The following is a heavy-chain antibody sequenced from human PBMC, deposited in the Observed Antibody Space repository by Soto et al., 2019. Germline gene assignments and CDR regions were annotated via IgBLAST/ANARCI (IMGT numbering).Heavy chain of an antibody. D-gene: IGHD2-15*01. CDR2: IYYSGST. J-gene: IGHJ4*02. Sequence: QVQLQESGPGLVKPSQTLSLTCTVSGGSISSGGYYWSWIRQHQGKGLEWIGYIYYSGSTYYNPSLKSRVTISVDTSKNQFSLKLSSVTAADTAVYYCARLGYCSGGSCYYFDYWGQGTLVTVSS. V-gene: IGHV4-31*03. CDR3: ARLGYCSGGSCYYFDY. CDR1: GGSISSGGYY.